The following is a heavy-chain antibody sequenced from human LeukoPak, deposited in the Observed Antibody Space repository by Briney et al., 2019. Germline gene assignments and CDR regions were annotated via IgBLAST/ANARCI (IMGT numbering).Heavy chain of an antibody. D-gene: IGHD2-21*02. V-gene: IGHV1-2*02. CDR3: ARGAPRCGGDCGEFDP. CDR2: INPNSGGT. J-gene: IGHJ5*02. Sequence: ASVKVSCKASGYTFTGYYMHWVRQAPGQGLEWMGWINPNSGGTNYAQKFQGRVTMTRDTSISTAYMELSRLRSDDTAVYYCARGAPRCGGDCGEFDPWGQGTLVTVSS. CDR1: GYTFTGYY.